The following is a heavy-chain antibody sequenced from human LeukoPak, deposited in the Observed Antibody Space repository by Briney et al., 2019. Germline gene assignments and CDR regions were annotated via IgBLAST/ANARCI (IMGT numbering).Heavy chain of an antibody. CDR2: IYISGST. V-gene: IGHV4-4*09. CDR3: ARQTSTAYDFDY. CDR1: SGSISSYF. J-gene: IGHJ4*02. Sequence: PSETLSLTCTVSSGSISSYFWSWIRQPPGKGLEWIGDIYISGSTNYNPSLKSRVTISVVTSKNQFSLKLSSVTAADTAVYYCARQTSTAYDFDYWGQGTLVTVSS. D-gene: IGHD4-17*01.